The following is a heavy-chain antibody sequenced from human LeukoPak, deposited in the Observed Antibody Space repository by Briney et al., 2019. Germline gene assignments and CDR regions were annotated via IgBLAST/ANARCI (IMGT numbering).Heavy chain of an antibody. CDR2: INHSGST. CDR1: GGSFSGYY. CDR3: ARGWKRYFYWLDFWFDP. V-gene: IGHV4-34*01. J-gene: IGHJ5*02. Sequence: PSETLSLTCAVYGGSFSGYYWSWIRQPPGRGLEWIGEINHSGSTNYNPSLKSRVTISVDTSKSQFSLKLSSVTAADTAVYYCARGWKRYFYWLDFWFDPWGQGTLVTVSS. D-gene: IGHD3-9*01.